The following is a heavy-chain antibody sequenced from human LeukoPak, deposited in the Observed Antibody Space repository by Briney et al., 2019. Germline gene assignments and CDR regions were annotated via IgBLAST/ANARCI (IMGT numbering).Heavy chain of an antibody. J-gene: IGHJ4*02. V-gene: IGHV4-39*07. CDR2: IYYSGST. D-gene: IGHD1/OR15-1a*01. CDR1: GGSISSGSYY. Sequence: SETLSLTCTVSGGSISSGSYYWGWIRQPPGKGLEWIGSIYYSGSTYYNPSLKSRVTISVDTSKNQFSLKLSSVTAADTAVYYCAREGDEQWNNLGLFDYWGQGTLVTVSS. CDR3: AREGDEQWNNLGLFDY.